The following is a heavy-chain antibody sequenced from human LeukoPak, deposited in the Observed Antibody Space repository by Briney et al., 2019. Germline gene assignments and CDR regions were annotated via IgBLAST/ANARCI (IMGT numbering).Heavy chain of an antibody. D-gene: IGHD6-19*01. J-gene: IGHJ4*02. CDR3: AKDTGIAVAGYFDY. Sequence: GGSLRLSCAASGFTFDDYAMHWVQQAPGKGLEWVSGISWNSGSIGYADSVKGRFTISRDNAKNSLYLQMNSLRAEDTALYYCAKDTGIAVAGYFDYWGQGTLVTVSS. CDR2: ISWNSGSI. V-gene: IGHV3-9*01. CDR1: GFTFDDYA.